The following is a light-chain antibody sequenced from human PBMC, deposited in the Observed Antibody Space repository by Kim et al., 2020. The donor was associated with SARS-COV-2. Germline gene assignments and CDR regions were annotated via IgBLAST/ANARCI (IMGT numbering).Light chain of an antibody. Sequence: EVVMTQSPATLSVSPGERATLYCRASQSVGNNLAWYQQKPGQAPRLLIYGASTRATGIPARIYGSGSGTEFTLSISSLQSEDSAVYYCQQYNNWPPLTFGGGTKVDIK. CDR1: QSVGNN. J-gene: IGKJ4*01. CDR3: QQYNNWPPLT. V-gene: IGKV3-15*01. CDR2: GAS.